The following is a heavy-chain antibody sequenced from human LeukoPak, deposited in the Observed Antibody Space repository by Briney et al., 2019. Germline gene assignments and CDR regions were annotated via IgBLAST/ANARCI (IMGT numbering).Heavy chain of an antibody. CDR1: GYTFVDYW. Sequence: GESLKISCRGSGYTFVDYWSGWVRQMPGKGLEWMGFIYPSDSDTRYSPSFQGQVTISADTSMNTAYLQWSSLKASDTAIYYCARFRCGGDCYSDFWGQGTLVTVSS. V-gene: IGHV5-51*01. CDR3: ARFRCGGDCYSDF. J-gene: IGHJ4*02. CDR2: IYPSDSDT. D-gene: IGHD2-21*02.